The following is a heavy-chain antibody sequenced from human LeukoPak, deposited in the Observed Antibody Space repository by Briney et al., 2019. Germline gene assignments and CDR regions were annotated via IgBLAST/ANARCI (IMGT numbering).Heavy chain of an antibody. CDR1: GYTFTGYC. V-gene: IGHV1-2*02. CDR2: INPNSGGT. J-gene: IGHJ4*02. D-gene: IGHD3-10*01. Sequence: ASVKVSCKASGYTFTGYCMHWVRQAPGQGLEWMGWINPNSGGTNYAQKFQGRVTMTRDTSISTAYMELSRLRSDDTAVYYCATTMVRGLRNYYFDYWGQGTLVTVSS. CDR3: ATTMVRGLRNYYFDY.